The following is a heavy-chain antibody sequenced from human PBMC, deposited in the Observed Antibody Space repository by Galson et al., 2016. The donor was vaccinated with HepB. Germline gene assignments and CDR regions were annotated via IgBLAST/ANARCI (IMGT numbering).Heavy chain of an antibody. V-gene: IGHV3-23*01. J-gene: IGHJ4*02. Sequence: SLRLSCAASGFSFSNSGMSWVRQAPGRGLEWVSGITRSGDATHYADSVKGRFSISRDKSKNTLFLQMNSLRAEDTAVYHCAKAEKWEHAFWGQGTLVTVSS. CDR1: GFSFSNSG. CDR2: ITRSGDAT. CDR3: AKAEKWEHAF. D-gene: IGHD1/OR15-1a*01.